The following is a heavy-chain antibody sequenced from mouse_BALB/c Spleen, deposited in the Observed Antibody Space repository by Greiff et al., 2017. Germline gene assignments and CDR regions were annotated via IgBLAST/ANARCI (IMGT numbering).Heavy chain of an antibody. CDR1: GYTFTSYW. CDR2: INPSNGRT. CDR3: ARGYYMYDRDYYAMDY. Sequence: VQLQQPGAELVKPGASVKLSCKASGYTFTSYWMHWVKQRPGQGLEWIGEINPSNGRTNYNEKFKSKATLTVDTSSSTAYMQLSSLTSEDSAVYYCARGYYMYDRDYYAMDYWGQGTSVTVSS. D-gene: IGHD2-14*01. V-gene: IGHV1S81*02. J-gene: IGHJ4*01.